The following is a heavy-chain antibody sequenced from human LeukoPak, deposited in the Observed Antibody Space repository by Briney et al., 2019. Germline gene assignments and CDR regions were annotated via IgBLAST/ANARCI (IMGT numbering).Heavy chain of an antibody. Sequence: GESLKISCKGSGYSFTTYWIGWVRQLPGKGLEWMGIISPGDSDTRYSPSFQGQVTISADKSISTAYLQWSSMKASDTAMYYCASRNHDAFDIWGQGTMVTVSS. CDR2: ISPGDSDT. CDR3: ASRNHDAFDI. D-gene: IGHD1-14*01. CDR1: GYSFTTYW. V-gene: IGHV5-51*01. J-gene: IGHJ3*02.